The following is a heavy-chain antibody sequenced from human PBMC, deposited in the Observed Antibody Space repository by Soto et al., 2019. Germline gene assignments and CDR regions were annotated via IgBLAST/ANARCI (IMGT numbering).Heavy chain of an antibody. V-gene: IGHV3-53*01. Sequence: EVQLVESGGGLIQPGGSLRLSCAASGFTVSSNYMSWVRPAPGKGLEWVSVIYSGGSTYYADSVKGRFTISRDNSKHTLYLQMNSLRAEDTAVYYCARVGDYVRDYYGRDVWGQGTTVTGSS. J-gene: IGHJ6*02. CDR3: ARVGDYVRDYYGRDV. D-gene: IGHD4-17*01. CDR2: IYSGGST. CDR1: GFTVSSNY.